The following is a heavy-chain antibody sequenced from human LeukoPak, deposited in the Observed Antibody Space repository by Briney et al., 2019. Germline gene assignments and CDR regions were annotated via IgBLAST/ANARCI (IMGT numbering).Heavy chain of an antibody. V-gene: IGHV4-39*01. CDR3: ARQRADYYYYYEDG. J-gene: IGHJ6*03. CDR2: IYYSETT. CDR1: GGSINSANYY. Sequence: SETLSLTCTVSGGSINSANYYWGWLRQPPGKGLEWIGSIYYSETTYDNPSLKSRVTISIETSKNQFSLKLSSVTAADTAVYYCARQRADYYYYYEDGWGKGTTVAVS.